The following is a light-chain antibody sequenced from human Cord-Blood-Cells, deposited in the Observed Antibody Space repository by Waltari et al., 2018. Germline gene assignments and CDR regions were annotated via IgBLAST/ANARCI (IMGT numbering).Light chain of an antibody. V-gene: IGLV2-11*01. CDR3: CSYAGSYTV. J-gene: IGLJ2*01. Sequence: QSALTQPRSVSGSPGQSVHISCTGTTSDVGGYNSVSWYQQHPGKAPKLMIYDVSKRPSGVPDRFSGSKSGNTASLTISGLQADDEADYYCCSYAGSYTVFGGGTKLTVL. CDR2: DVS. CDR1: TSDVGGYNS.